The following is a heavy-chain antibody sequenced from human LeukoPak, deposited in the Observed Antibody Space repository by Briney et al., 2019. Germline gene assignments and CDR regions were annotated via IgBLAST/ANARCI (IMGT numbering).Heavy chain of an antibody. V-gene: IGHV3-7*01. Sequence: GGSLRLSCAASGVPFSRYWMTWGRQAPGKGLEWVANIKQDGSVIYYVDSVQGRFTISRDNAKNSLSLQMNSLRAEDTAVYYCARIGYSSSPNDYWGQGTLVTVSS. CDR3: ARIGYSSSPNDY. CDR2: IKQDGSVI. D-gene: IGHD5-12*01. J-gene: IGHJ4*02. CDR1: GVPFSRYW.